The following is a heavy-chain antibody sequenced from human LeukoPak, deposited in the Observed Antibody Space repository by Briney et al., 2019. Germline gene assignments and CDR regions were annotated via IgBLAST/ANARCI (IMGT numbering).Heavy chain of an antibody. J-gene: IGHJ4*02. CDR1: GFTFSSYS. CDR3: ARLGGGYYDSSSPDDY. D-gene: IGHD3-22*01. Sequence: GGSLRLSCAASGFTFSSYSMNWVRQAPGKGLEWVSYISSSSSTIYYADSVKGRFTISRDNAKNSLYLQMNSLRAEDTAVYYCARLGGGYYDSSSPDDYWGQGTLVTVSS. CDR2: ISSSSSTI. V-gene: IGHV3-48*01.